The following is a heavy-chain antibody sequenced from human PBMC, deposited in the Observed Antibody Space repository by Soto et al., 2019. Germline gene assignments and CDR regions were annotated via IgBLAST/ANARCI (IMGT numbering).Heavy chain of an antibody. CDR1: GYTFTYYG. CDR2: IRGGNGRT. V-gene: IGHV1-3*01. D-gene: IGHD4-17*01. Sequence: QGQLVQSGAEVKKPGASVMGSCKTSGYTFTYYGRPWVRQDPGQGLEWMGWIRGGNGRTKSARKFQGRVTITRDTSANTGDMILGSLTTEDTAVYYCRRALPNYGDTGDWGQGTLVTVSS. J-gene: IGHJ4*02. CDR3: RRALPNYGDTGD.